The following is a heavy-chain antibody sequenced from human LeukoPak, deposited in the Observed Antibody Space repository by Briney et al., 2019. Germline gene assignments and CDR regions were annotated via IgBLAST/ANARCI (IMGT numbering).Heavy chain of an antibody. CDR2: ISGSGGST. CDR3: AKADGYSYGYYFDY. D-gene: IGHD5-18*01. CDR1: GFTFSSYS. Sequence: GGSLRLSCAASGFTFSSYSMNWVRQAPGKGLEWVSAISGSGGSTYYADSVKGRFTISRDNSKNTLYLQMNSLRAEDTAVYYCAKADGYSYGYYFDYWGQGTLVTVSS. V-gene: IGHV3-23*01. J-gene: IGHJ4*02.